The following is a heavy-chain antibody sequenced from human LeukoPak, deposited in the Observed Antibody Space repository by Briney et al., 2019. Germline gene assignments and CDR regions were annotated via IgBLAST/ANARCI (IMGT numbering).Heavy chain of an antibody. V-gene: IGHV4-59*08. J-gene: IGHJ4*02. D-gene: IGHD1/OR15-1a*01. CDR1: GGSMSSYY. Sequence: SETLSLTCTVSGGSMSSYYWSWIRQPPGKGLEWIGYVYYSGSTNYNPSLKSRVTISVDTSKNHFSLKLSSVTAADTAVYSCARSIIGTRSKFDYWGQGTLVTVSS. CDR2: VYYSGST. CDR3: ARSIIGTRSKFDY.